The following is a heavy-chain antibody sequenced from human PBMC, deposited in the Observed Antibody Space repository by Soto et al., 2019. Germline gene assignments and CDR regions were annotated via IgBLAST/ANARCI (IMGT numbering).Heavy chain of an antibody. CDR1: GYSFTSHW. Sequence: EVQLVQSGAEVKKPGESLRISCKVSGYSFTSHWISWVRQMPGKGLEWMGRIDPSDSYTSYSPSFQGHVTISADKSISTVYLQWSSLKASDTATYYCARGDTALSYWYFDLWGRGTLVTVSS. CDR3: ARGDTALSYWYFDL. CDR2: IDPSDSYT. V-gene: IGHV5-10-1*01. D-gene: IGHD5-18*01. J-gene: IGHJ2*01.